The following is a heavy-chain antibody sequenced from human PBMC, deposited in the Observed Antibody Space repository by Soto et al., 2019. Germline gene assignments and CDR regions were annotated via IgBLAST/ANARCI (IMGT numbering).Heavy chain of an antibody. V-gene: IGHV1-69*13. CDR1: GGTFSSYA. Sequence: ASVKVSCTASGGTFSSYAIIWVRQAPGQGLEWMGGIIPIFGTANYAQKFQGRVTITADESTSTAYMELSSLRSEDTAVYYCAAGYDILTGSPGAWFDPWGQGTLVTVSS. D-gene: IGHD3-9*01. J-gene: IGHJ5*02. CDR2: IIPIFGTA. CDR3: AAGYDILTGSPGAWFDP.